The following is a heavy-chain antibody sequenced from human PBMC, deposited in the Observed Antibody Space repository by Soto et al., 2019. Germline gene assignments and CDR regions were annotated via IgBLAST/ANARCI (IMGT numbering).Heavy chain of an antibody. CDR2: ISWNSGSI. V-gene: IGHV3-9*01. CDR1: GFTFDDYA. J-gene: IGHJ3*02. Sequence: GGSLRLSCLASGFTFDDYAMHWVRQAPGKGLEWVSGISWNSGSIGYADSVKGRFTISRDNAKNSLYLQMNSLRAEDTALYYCAKDMSRVAAAGTLIGAFDIWGQGTMVTVS. CDR3: AKDMSRVAAAGTLIGAFDI. D-gene: IGHD6-13*01.